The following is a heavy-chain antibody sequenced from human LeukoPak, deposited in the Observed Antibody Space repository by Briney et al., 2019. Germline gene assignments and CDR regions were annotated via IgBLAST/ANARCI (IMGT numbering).Heavy chain of an antibody. D-gene: IGHD6-25*01. CDR3: ARRGRNSSGWQDYL. J-gene: IGHJ4*02. Sequence: SETLSLTCTVSGGSISSYYWSWIRQPPGKGLEWVAIISHTGSTNYNPSLSSRVTISIDTAKNQFSLKLTSVTAADTAVYYCARRGRNSSGWQDYLWGQGTLVTVSS. CDR1: GGSISSYY. V-gene: IGHV4-59*01. CDR2: ISHTGST.